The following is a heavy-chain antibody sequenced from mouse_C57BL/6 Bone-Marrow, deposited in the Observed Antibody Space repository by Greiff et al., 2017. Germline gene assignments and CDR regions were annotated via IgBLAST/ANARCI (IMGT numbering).Heavy chain of an antibody. J-gene: IGHJ4*01. Sequence: VQLQESGPGLVAPSQSLSITCTVSGFSLTSYGVDWVRQSPGKGLEWLGVIWGVGSTNYNSALKYRLSISKDNSKSQVFLKMNSLQTDDTAMDYCATGVVGAMDYWGQGTSVTVSS. CDR2: IWGVGST. CDR3: ATGVVGAMDY. D-gene: IGHD1-1*01. CDR1: GFSLTSYG. V-gene: IGHV2-6*01.